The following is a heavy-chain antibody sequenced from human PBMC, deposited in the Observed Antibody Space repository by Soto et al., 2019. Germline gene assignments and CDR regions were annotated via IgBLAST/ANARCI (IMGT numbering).Heavy chain of an antibody. D-gene: IGHD3-3*01. CDR2: INAGNGNT. CDR1: GYTFTSYA. J-gene: IGHJ6*02. CDR3: ARIKPLRFLEWLPLGMDV. Sequence: ASVKVSFKASGYTFTSYAMHWVRQAPGQRLEWMGWINAGNGNTKYSQKFQGRVTITRDTSASTAYMELSSLRSEDTAVYYCARIKPLRFLEWLPLGMDVWGQGTTVT. V-gene: IGHV1-3*01.